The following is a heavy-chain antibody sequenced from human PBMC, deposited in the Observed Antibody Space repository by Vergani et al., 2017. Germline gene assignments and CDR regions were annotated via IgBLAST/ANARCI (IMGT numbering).Heavy chain of an antibody. CDR1: EYSFGNYW. CDR2: IYTADSDT. V-gene: IGHV5-51*01. D-gene: IGHD1-1*01. Sequence: EVELVQSGPEMRKPGESLKISCKGSEYSFGNYWIGWVRQMPGKGLEWMGIIYTADSDTRYSPSFQGQVTISADKSISTPFLQWDSLKASDTALYYCARHTTYTDSWGQGTLVTVSS. J-gene: IGHJ4*02. CDR3: ARHTTYTDS.